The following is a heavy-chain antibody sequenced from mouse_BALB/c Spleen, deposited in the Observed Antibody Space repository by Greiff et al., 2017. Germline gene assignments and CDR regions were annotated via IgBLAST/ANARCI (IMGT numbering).Heavy chain of an antibody. CDR3: ANYYGSSYYWYFDV. J-gene: IGHJ1*01. D-gene: IGHD1-1*01. V-gene: IGHV3-2*02. CDR2: ISYSGST. Sequence: EVQGVESGPGLVKPSQSLSLTCTVTGYSITSDYAWNWIRQFPGNKLEWMGYISYSGSTSYNPSLKSRISITRDTSKNQFFLQLNSVTTEDTATYYCANYYGSSYYWYFDVWGAGTTVTVSS. CDR1: GYSITSDYA.